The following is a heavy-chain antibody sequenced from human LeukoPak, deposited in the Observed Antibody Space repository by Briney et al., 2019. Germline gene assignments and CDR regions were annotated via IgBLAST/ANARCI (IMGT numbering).Heavy chain of an antibody. V-gene: IGHV3-21*01. CDR3: ARGGSSRGY. CDR1: GFTFSSYS. CDR2: ISSSSSYI. J-gene: IGHJ4*02. Sequence: GGSLRLSCAASGFTFSSYSMNWVRQAPGKGLEWASSISSSSSYIYYADSVKGRSTISRDNAKNSLYLQMNSLRAEDTAVYYCARGGSSRGYWGQGTLVTVSS. D-gene: IGHD6-6*01.